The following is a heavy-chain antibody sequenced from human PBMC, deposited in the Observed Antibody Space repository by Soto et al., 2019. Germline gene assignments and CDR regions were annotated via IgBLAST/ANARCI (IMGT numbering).Heavy chain of an antibody. CDR1: GGTFSSYA. V-gene: IGHV1-69*06. D-gene: IGHD4-17*01. CDR2: IIPIFGTA. CDR3: ASSAPDDYGSNSASPYGMDV. J-gene: IGHJ6*02. Sequence: SVKVSCKASGGTFSSYAISWVRQAPGQGLEWMGGIIPIFGTANYAQKFQGRVTITADKSTSTAYMELSSLRSEDTAVYYCASSAPDDYGSNSASPYGMDVWGQGTTVTVSS.